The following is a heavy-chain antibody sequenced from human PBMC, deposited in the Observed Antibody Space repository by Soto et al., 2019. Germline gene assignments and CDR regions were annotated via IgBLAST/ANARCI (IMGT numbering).Heavy chain of an antibody. CDR2: ISGSGTST. CDR1: GGSISSSSYY. CDR3: AKTEQWLIAYFDY. Sequence: PSETLSLTCTVSGGSISSSSYYWGWIRQPPGKGPEWVSGISGSGTSTYYADSVKGRFTISRDNSKNTMYLQMSSLRSEDTAVYYCAKTEQWLIAYFDYWGQGTLVTVSS. D-gene: IGHD6-19*01. J-gene: IGHJ4*02. V-gene: IGHV3-23*01.